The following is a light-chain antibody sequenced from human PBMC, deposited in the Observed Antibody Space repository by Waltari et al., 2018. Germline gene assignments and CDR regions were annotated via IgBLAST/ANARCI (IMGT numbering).Light chain of an antibody. Sequence: DIQMTQSPSTLSASVGDRVTITCRASQTISSWLDLYQQKPGKAPKLLIYKASTLESGVPSRFSGSGSGTEFTLTISSLQPDDLATYYCQQYNRYSTFGQGTKLEIK. V-gene: IGKV1-5*03. CDR2: KAS. CDR3: QQYNRYST. CDR1: QTISSW. J-gene: IGKJ2*01.